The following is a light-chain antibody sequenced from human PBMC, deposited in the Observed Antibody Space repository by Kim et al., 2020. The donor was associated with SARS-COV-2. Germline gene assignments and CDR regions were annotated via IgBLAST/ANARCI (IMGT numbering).Light chain of an antibody. CDR2: QDT. Sequence: SVSPGQTASISCSGDKLGDKYVCWYQQKPGQSPVLVIYQDTKRPSGIPERISGSNSGNTATLTLSGTQAMDEADYYCQAWDSDTITFGGGTQLTVL. CDR1: KLGDKY. J-gene: IGLJ2*01. V-gene: IGLV3-1*01. CDR3: QAWDSDTIT.